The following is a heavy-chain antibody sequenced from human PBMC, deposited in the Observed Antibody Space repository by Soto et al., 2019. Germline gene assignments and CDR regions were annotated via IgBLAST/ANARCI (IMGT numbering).Heavy chain of an antibody. CDR1: GDSISRYS. D-gene: IGHD3-10*01. V-gene: IGHV4-59*08. CDR3: AKLPDRTFRDYGSGHPFDP. J-gene: IGHJ5*02. Sequence: TSETLSLTSRVSGDSISRYSWNWIRQNPGKGPEWIGYIYSNGETKYNPSHESRVTISLDTPRNQFSLKLSSVTAADTAVYFCAKLPDRTFRDYGSGHPFDPWGQGTLVTV. CDR2: IYSNGET.